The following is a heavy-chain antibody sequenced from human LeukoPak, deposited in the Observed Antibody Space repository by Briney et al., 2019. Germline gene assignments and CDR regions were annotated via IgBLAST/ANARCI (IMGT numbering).Heavy chain of an antibody. J-gene: IGHJ3*02. Sequence: PGGSLRLSCAASGFTFSSYSMNWVRQAPGKGLEWVSYISSSSSTIYYADSVKGRFTISRDNAKNSLYLQMNSLRAEDTAVYYCARDHCSSTSCWGYDAFDIWGQGTMVTVSS. CDR3: ARDHCSSTSCWGYDAFDI. V-gene: IGHV3-48*01. CDR1: GFTFSSYS. D-gene: IGHD2-2*01. CDR2: ISSSSSTI.